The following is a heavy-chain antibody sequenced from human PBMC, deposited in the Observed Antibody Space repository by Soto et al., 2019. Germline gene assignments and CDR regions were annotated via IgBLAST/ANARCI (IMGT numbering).Heavy chain of an antibody. CDR3: ARGRITVAGSSAYYYMDV. D-gene: IGHD6-19*01. CDR2: IIPVFGIV. V-gene: IGHV1-69*01. CDR1: GGTLSNSA. Sequence: QVQVAQSGAEVKKPGSSVKVSCKASGGTLSNSAISWVRQAPGQGLEWMGGIIPVFGIVNYAQYFQDRVTISADESANTAYMELSSLRSEATAVYFCARGRITVAGSSAYYYMDVWGQGTSVTVTS. J-gene: IGHJ6*02.